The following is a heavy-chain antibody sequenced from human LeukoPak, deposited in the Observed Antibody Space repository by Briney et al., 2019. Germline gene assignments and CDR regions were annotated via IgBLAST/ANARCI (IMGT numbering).Heavy chain of an antibody. V-gene: IGHV3-7*01. Sequence: GGSLRLSCAASGFTVSQYWISWVRQAPGKGLECVANIKPDGSEKHYVDSVKGRFSISRDNTKNSLFLQISSLRGEDSAVYYCAKGAARFAAFDCWGQGTLVTVSS. CDR2: IKPDGSEK. CDR3: AKGAARFAAFDC. D-gene: IGHD6-25*01. J-gene: IGHJ4*02. CDR1: GFTVSQYW.